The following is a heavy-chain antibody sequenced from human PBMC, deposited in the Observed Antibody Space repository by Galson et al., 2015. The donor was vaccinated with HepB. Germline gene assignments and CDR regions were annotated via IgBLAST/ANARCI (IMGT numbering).Heavy chain of an antibody. J-gene: IGHJ3*02. CDR2: INPSAGNT. V-gene: IGHV1-46*03. Sequence: SVKVSCKASGYTFSTYYIHWVRQAPGPGLEWMGIINPSAGNTNYAQKFQGRVTMTRDTSTSTVYMELSSLRSEDTAVYYCARVRVDIVATVDHDAFDIWGQGTMVTVSS. D-gene: IGHD5-12*01. CDR3: ARVRVDIVATVDHDAFDI. CDR1: GYTFSTYY.